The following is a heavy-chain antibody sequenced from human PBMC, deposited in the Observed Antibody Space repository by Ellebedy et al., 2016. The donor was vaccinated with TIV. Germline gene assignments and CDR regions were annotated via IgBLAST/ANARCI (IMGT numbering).Heavy chain of an antibody. D-gene: IGHD6-13*01. Sequence: SETLSLTXTVSGGSISSGAYYWSWIRQHPGKGLEWIGYIFYSGGTYYNPSLKSRVTLSADTSKSQFYLKLSSVTAADTAVYYCARSNGAGSSWPFDYWGQGTLVTVSS. CDR1: GGSISSGAYY. J-gene: IGHJ4*02. CDR3: ARSNGAGSSWPFDY. V-gene: IGHV4-31*03. CDR2: IFYSGGT.